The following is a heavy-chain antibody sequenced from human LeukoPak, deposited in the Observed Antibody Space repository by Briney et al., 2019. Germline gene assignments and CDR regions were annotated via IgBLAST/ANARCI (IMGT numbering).Heavy chain of an antibody. CDR3: ASGGARSSSSSFYYYYGMDV. D-gene: IGHD6-6*01. Sequence: SVKVSCKASGGTFSGYAISWVRQAPGQGLEWMGRIIPILGIANYAQKFQGRVTITADKSTSTAYMELSSLRSEDMAVYYCASGGARSSSSSFYYYYGMDVWGQGTTVTVSS. J-gene: IGHJ6*02. V-gene: IGHV1-69*04. CDR2: IIPILGIA. CDR1: GGTFSGYA.